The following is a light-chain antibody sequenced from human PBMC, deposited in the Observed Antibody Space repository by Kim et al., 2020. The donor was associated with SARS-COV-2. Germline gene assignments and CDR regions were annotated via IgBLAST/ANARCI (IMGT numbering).Light chain of an antibody. J-gene: IGLJ2*01. CDR2: DDT. Sequence: YELTQPPSVSVAPGKTARISCGGDNVGSKSVQWYQKRPGQAPVVVVYDDTDRPSGIPERFSGSNSGNTATLTISRVEAGDEADYYCQVWDSNSDHVVFGGGTQLTVL. CDR3: QVWDSNSDHVV. V-gene: IGLV3-21*03. CDR1: NVGSKS.